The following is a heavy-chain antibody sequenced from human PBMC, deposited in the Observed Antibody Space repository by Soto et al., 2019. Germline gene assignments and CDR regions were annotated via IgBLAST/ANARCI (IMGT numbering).Heavy chain of an antibody. CDR2: ISGSGGST. D-gene: IGHD6-19*01. J-gene: IGHJ4*02. Sequence: PGGSLRLSSAAAGFMFRSYAMSWVRQAPGKGLEWVSAISGSGGSTYYADSVKGRFTISRDNSKNTLYLQMNSPRAEDTAVYYCAKTPGYSSGWYQDYWGQGTLVTVSS. CDR1: GFMFRSYA. V-gene: IGHV3-23*01. CDR3: AKTPGYSSGWYQDY.